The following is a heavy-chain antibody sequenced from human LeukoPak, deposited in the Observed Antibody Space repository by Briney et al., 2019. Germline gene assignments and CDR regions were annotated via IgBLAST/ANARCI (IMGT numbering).Heavy chain of an antibody. CDR1: GFSFTSSG. V-gene: IGHV3-33*06. Sequence: GGSLRLSCAASGFSFTSSGMYWVRQAPGKGLEWVAVIWHDGSAEFYADSVKGRFSISRDNSRSMVYLQMDSLRDDDTAVYFCAKDSRGGWSGYFDYWGQGTLVTVSS. D-gene: IGHD6-19*01. CDR3: AKDSRGGWSGYFDY. CDR2: IWHDGSAE. J-gene: IGHJ4*02.